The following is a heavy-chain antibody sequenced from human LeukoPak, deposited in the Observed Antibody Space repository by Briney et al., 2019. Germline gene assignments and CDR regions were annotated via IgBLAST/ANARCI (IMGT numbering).Heavy chain of an antibody. Sequence: GASVKVSCKASGYTFTSYAMHWVRQAPGQRLEWMGWINAGNGNTKYSQKFQGRVTITRDTSASTAYMELSSLRSEDTAVYYCARDSDYGGFNDYWGQGTLVTVSS. D-gene: IGHD4-23*01. V-gene: IGHV1-3*01. J-gene: IGHJ4*02. CDR1: GYTFTSYA. CDR3: ARDSDYGGFNDY. CDR2: INAGNGNT.